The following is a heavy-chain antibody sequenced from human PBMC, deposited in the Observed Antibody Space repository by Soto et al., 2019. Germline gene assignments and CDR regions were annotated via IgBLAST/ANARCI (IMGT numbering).Heavy chain of an antibody. V-gene: IGHV3-21*03. CDR3: VRCSYYDFWSGIYYYYMDV. Sequence: PGGSLRLSCAASGFTFSSYSMNWVRQAPGKGLEWVSSISSSSSYIYYADSVKGRFTISRDNAKNSLYLQMNSLRAEDTAVYYSVRCSYYDFWSGIYYYYMDVWGKGTTVTVSS. CDR2: ISSSSSYI. D-gene: IGHD3-3*01. CDR1: GFTFSSYS. J-gene: IGHJ6*03.